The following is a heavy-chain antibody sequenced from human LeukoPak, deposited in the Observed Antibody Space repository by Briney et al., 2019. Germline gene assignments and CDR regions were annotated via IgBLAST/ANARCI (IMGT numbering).Heavy chain of an antibody. J-gene: IGHJ4*02. CDR2: ISSSSSYI. Sequence: GGSLRLSCAASGFTFSSYSMNWVRQAPGKGLEWVSSISSSSSYIYYADSVKGRFNISRDNAKTSLYLQMNSLGAEDTAVYYCARALGYCSGGSCKTLDYWGQGTLVTVSS. CDR1: GFTFSSYS. V-gene: IGHV3-21*01. D-gene: IGHD2-15*01. CDR3: ARALGYCSGGSCKTLDY.